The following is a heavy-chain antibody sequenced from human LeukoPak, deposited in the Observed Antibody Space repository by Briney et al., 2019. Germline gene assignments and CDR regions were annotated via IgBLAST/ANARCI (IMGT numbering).Heavy chain of an antibody. J-gene: IGHJ4*02. CDR2: IGGSGTRT. D-gene: IGHD2-2*03. CDR3: AKDSHWILFDD. Sequence: GGTLRLSCAASGFTFTTYGMNWVRQAPGKGLEWVSGIGGSGTRTYYADSVKGRFTISRDNSQNTLYLQMNSLRDEDTAVYYCAKDSHWILFDDWGQGTLVTVSS. CDR1: GFTFTTYG. V-gene: IGHV3-23*01.